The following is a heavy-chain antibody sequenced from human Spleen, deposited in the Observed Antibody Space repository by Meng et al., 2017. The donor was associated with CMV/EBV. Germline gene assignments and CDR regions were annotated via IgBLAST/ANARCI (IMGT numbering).Heavy chain of an antibody. D-gene: IGHD3-9*01. CDR2: INPSGGST. Sequence: ASVKVSCKASGYTFTSYDMHWVRQAPGQGLEWMGIINPSGGSTSYAQKFQGRVTMTRDTSTSTVYMELSSLRSEDTAVYYCARDGVARKYDILTGDYYYYGMDVWGQGTTVTVSS. CDR3: ARDGVARKYDILTGDYYYYGMDV. J-gene: IGHJ6*02. CDR1: GYTFTSYD. V-gene: IGHV1-46*01.